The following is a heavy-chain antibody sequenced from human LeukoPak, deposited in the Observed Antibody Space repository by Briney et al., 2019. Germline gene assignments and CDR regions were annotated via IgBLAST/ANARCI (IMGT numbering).Heavy chain of an antibody. CDR2: IWYDGSNK. J-gene: IGHJ4*02. D-gene: IGHD5-18*01. V-gene: IGHV3-30*02. CDR3: AKDASRFQLYSYGYHPFDY. CDR1: GFTFSSYG. Sequence: PGGSLRLSCAASGFTFSSYGMHWVRQAPGKGLEWVAVIWYDGSNKYYADSVKGRFTISRDNSKNTLYLQMNSLRAEDTAVYYCAKDASRFQLYSYGYHPFDYWGQGTLVTVPS.